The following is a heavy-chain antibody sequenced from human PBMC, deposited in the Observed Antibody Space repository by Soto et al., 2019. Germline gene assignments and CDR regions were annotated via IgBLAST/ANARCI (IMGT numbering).Heavy chain of an antibody. CDR3: AHRALSGSRYYFDF. D-gene: IGHD1-26*01. J-gene: IGHJ4*02. CDR1: GFSLNTRAVG. CDR2: ISWDDNK. V-gene: IGHV2-5*02. Sequence: SGPTLVNPTQTLTLTCSLSGFSLNTRAVGVGWIRQPPGKALEWLALISWDDNKRYRPSLESRLSIAKDTSGNQVVLTMTSVDPLDTATYYCAHRALSGSRYYFDFWGLGTLVTVSS.